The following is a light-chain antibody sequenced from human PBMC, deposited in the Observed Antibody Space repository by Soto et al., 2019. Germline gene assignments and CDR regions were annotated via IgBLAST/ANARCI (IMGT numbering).Light chain of an antibody. V-gene: IGKV1-39*01. Sequence: DIQMTQSPSSLSASVGDRVTIACRTSQSLSSYLNWYQQKPGKAPKLLIYAASRLQTGVPSRFSGSGSGTDFTLTISSLQPEDFATYYCQQSYNTPLTFGPGTKVDIK. CDR1: QSLSSY. CDR3: QQSYNTPLT. CDR2: AAS. J-gene: IGKJ3*01.